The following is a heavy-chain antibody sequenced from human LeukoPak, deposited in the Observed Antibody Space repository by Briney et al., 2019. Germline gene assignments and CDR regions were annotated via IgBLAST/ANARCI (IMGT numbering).Heavy chain of an antibody. J-gene: IGHJ4*02. CDR2: ISSSSSYI. D-gene: IGHD3-10*01. CDR1: GFTFSSYA. CDR3: ARDPGARQIDY. Sequence: GGSLRLSCAASGFTFSSYAMHWVRQAPGKGLEWVSSISSSSSYIYYADSVKGRFTISRDNAKNSLYLQMNSLRAEDTAVYYCARDPGARQIDYWGQGTLVTVSS. V-gene: IGHV3-21*01.